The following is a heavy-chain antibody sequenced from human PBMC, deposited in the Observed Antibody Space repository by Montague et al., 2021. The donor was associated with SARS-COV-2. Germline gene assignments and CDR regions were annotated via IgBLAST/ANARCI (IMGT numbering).Heavy chain of an antibody. CDR1: GGSMSSYH. CDR3: ARGGGYSGYDHDY. V-gene: IGHV4-59*01. Sequence: SETLSLTCSVSGGSMSSYHWVWIRQPPGKGLEWIGYVSYRGSTNXNLSLKSRVTISLDTSKNRFSLRVTSVTAADTAVYYCARGGGYSGYDHDYWGQGTLVTVSS. J-gene: IGHJ4*02. D-gene: IGHD5-12*01. CDR2: VSYRGST.